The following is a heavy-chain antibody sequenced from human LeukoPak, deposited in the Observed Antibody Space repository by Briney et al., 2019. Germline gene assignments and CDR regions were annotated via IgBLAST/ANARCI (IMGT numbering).Heavy chain of an antibody. D-gene: IGHD3-9*01. CDR3: ARASLNYYYYMDF. CDR2: INSDGSST. CDR1: GFTFSSYW. Sequence: GGPLRLSCAASGFTFSSYWMHWVRQAPGKGLVWVSRINSDGSSTSYADSVKGRFTISRDNAKNTLYLQMNSLRAEDTAVYYCARASLNYYYYMDFWGKGTTVTVSS. V-gene: IGHV3-74*01. J-gene: IGHJ6*03.